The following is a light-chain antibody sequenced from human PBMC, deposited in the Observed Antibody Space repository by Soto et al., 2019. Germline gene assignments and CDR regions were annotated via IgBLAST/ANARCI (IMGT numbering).Light chain of an antibody. J-gene: IGLJ1*01. CDR2: DDN. V-gene: IGLV1-51*01. CDR3: GSWDSSVSAYV. Sequence: QSVLTQPDSVSAAPVQKVTNSCSGSRSNIGGNSVAWYQQLPGTAPELLIYDDNNRPSGIPDRFSGSKSGTSATLGITGFQTGDEADYYCGSWDSSVSAYVFGTGIKVTLL. CDR1: RSNIGGNS.